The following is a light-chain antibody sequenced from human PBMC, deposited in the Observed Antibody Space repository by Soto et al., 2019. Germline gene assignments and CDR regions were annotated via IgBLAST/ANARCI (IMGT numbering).Light chain of an antibody. CDR2: WAS. J-gene: IGKJ2*01. CDR3: HQYYSTPYT. Sequence: DIVMTQSPDSLAVSLGERATINCKSSQSVLSYANNNSYLAWFQQKPGQPPELLIYWASTRESGVPDRFSGSGSGTDFTLTISSLQAEDVAVYYCHQYYSTPYTFGQGTKLEIK. CDR1: QSVLSYANNNSY. V-gene: IGKV4-1*01.